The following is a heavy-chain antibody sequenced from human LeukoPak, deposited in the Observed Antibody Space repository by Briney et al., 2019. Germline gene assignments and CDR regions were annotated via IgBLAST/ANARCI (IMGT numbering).Heavy chain of an antibody. Sequence: PSETLSLTCTVSGGSISSYYWSWIRQPPGKGLEWIGYIYYSGSTNYNPSLKSRVTISVDTSKNQFSLKLSSVTAADTAVYYCARSAGYDWYYYYMDVWGKGPRSPSP. V-gene: IGHV4-59*01. CDR3: ARSAGYDWYYYYMDV. CDR1: GGSISSYY. CDR2: IYYSGST. J-gene: IGHJ6*03. D-gene: IGHD5-12*01.